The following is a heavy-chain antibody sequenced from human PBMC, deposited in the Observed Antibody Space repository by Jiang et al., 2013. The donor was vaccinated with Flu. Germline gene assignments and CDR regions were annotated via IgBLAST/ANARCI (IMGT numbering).Heavy chain of an antibody. CDR3: ARLAEQQLSSPGGVDY. Sequence: VKKPGASVKVSCKASGYTFTGYYMHWVRQAPGQGLEWMGWINPNSGGTNYAQKFQGRVTMTRDTSISTAYMELSRLRSDDTAVYYCARLAEQQLSSPGGVDYWGQGTLVTVSS. V-gene: IGHV1-2*02. J-gene: IGHJ4*02. D-gene: IGHD6-13*01. CDR1: GYTFTGYY. CDR2: INPNSGGT.